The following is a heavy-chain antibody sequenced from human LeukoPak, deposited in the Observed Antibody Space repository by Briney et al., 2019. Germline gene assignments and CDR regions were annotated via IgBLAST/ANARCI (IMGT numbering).Heavy chain of an antibody. Sequence: GGSLRLSCAASGFTLSNYAMSWVRQAPGKGLERVSTITGSGGSTYTADSVRGLFTISRDNSKNTLYLQMNSLGAEDTAVFYCAKEMRGSALVFDYWGQGTLVTVSS. D-gene: IGHD2-15*01. CDR3: AKEMRGSALVFDY. CDR2: ITGSGGST. CDR1: GFTLSNYA. J-gene: IGHJ4*02. V-gene: IGHV3-23*01.